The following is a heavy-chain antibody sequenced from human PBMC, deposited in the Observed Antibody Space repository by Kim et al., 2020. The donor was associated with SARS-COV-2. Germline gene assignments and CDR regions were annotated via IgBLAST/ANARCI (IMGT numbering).Heavy chain of an antibody. V-gene: IGHV3-74*01. CDR2: T. CDR3: ARGNYHGMDV. J-gene: IGHJ6*02. Sequence: TIYAESLKGRYTIYRDNATHTLYLQMNSVGAEDTAVYSCARGNYHGMDVWGQGTTVTVSS.